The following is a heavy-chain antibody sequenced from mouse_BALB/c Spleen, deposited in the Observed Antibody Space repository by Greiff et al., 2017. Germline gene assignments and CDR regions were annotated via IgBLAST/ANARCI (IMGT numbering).Heavy chain of an antibody. CDR3: AREGTMIKAMDY. J-gene: IGHJ4*01. D-gene: IGHD2-4*01. Sequence: EVQGVESGGDLVKPGGSLKLSCAASGFTFSSYGMYWVRQTPEKRLEWVATISDGGSYTYYPDSVKGRFTISRDNAKNNLYLQMSSLKSEDTAMYYCAREGTMIKAMDYWGQGTSVTVSS. V-gene: IGHV5-4*02. CDR1: GFTFSSYG. CDR2: ISDGGSYT.